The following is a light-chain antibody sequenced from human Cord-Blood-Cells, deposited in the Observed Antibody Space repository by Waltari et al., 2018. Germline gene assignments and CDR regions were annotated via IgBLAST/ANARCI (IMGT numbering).Light chain of an antibody. V-gene: IGKV4-1*01. Sequence: DIVMTQSPDSPAVSLGERATIHCNSSQSVLYSSNNKNYLAWYQQKPGQPPKLLIYWASTRESGVPDRFSGSGSGTDFTLTISSLQAEDVAVYYCQQYYSTPLTFGGGTKVEIK. CDR2: WAS. J-gene: IGKJ4*01. CDR1: QSVLYSSNNKNY. CDR3: QQYYSTPLT.